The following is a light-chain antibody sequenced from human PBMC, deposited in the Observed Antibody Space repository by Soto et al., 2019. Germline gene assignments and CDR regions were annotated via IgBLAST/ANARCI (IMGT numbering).Light chain of an antibody. CDR1: SSNVGGNS. J-gene: IGLJ2*01. Sequence: QSALTQPPSASGTPGQRVTISCSGSSSNVGGNSVNWYQQLPGAAPKLLIYSINQRPSGVPDRFSGSKSGTSASLAISGLQSEDEADYHCAAWDDSLRGLVFGGGTQLTVL. V-gene: IGLV1-44*01. CDR3: AAWDDSLRGLV. CDR2: SIN.